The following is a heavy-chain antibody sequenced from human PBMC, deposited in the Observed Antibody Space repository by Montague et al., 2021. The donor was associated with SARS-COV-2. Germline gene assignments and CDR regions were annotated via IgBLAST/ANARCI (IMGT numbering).Heavy chain of an antibody. CDR1: GGSFSTYY. D-gene: IGHD3-3*01. J-gene: IGHJ6*02. V-gene: IGHV4-34*01. CDR2: IDHSGTT. Sequence: SETVSLTCAVYGGSFSTYYCTWIRQSPGKGLEWIGNIDHSGTTNXNPARRSRVSISVDTSSSQFSLNLTSVTAADAAVYYCARDQTVLEWIWYGLDVWGQGTTVTVSS. CDR3: ARDQTVLEWIWYGLDV.